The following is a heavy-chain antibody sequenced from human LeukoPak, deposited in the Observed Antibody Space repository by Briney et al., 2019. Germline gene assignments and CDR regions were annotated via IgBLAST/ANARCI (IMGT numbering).Heavy chain of an antibody. D-gene: IGHD3-16*01. Sequence: PSETLSLTCTVSGGSLSNHYWSWIRQPPGKRLEWIGHIYDSGSTTYNPSLKSRVTMSVDTSKNQFSLNLSSVTAADTAVYYCARGRIGGPKAPFDYWGQGTLVTVSS. V-gene: IGHV4-59*11. J-gene: IGHJ4*02. CDR1: GGSLSNHY. CDR2: IYDSGST. CDR3: ARGRIGGPKAPFDY.